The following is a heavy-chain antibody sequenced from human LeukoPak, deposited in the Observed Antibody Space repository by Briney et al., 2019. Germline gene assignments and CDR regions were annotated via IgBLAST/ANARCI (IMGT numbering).Heavy chain of an antibody. CDR2: INHSGST. Sequence: SETLSLTCAVYGGSFSGYYWSWIRQPPGKGLEWIGEINHSGSTNYNPSLKSRVTISVDTSKNQFSLELSSVTAADTAVYYCARAYDSSGYETYYFDYWGQGTLVTVSS. J-gene: IGHJ4*02. CDR1: GGSFSGYY. V-gene: IGHV4-34*01. CDR3: ARAYDSSGYETYYFDY. D-gene: IGHD3-22*01.